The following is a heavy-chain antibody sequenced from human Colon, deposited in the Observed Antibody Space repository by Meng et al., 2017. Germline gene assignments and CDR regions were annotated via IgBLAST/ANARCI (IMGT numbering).Heavy chain of an antibody. Sequence: VPLVEPGGGVVQPARSLRLSCAASGFNFTKDGMHWVRQAPGKGLEWVAVIWNDGTTKYYSDSVKGRFTISRDNSNNTLYLQMNSLSAEDTAVYYCARDPGSAWLAYYFDPWGQGTLVTVSS. D-gene: IGHD3-10*01. CDR1: GFNFTKDG. CDR2: IWNDGTTK. J-gene: IGHJ4*02. CDR3: ARDPGSAWLAYYFDP. V-gene: IGHV3-33*01.